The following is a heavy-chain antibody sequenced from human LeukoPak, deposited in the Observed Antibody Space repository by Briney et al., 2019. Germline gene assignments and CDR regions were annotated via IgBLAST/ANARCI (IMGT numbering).Heavy chain of an antibody. CDR1: GYTFTGYY. D-gene: IGHD1-26*01. CDR2: INPNSGGT. Sequence: ASVKVSCKASGYTFTGYYMHWVRQAPGQGLEWMGWINPNSGGTNYAQKFQGRVTMTRDTSISTAYMELSRLRSDDTAVYDCARDRVVGALSCFDYWGQGTLVTVSS. J-gene: IGHJ4*02. CDR3: ARDRVVGALSCFDY. V-gene: IGHV1-2*02.